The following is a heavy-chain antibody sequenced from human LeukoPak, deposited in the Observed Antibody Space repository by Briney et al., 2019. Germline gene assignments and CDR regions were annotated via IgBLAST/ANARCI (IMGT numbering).Heavy chain of an antibody. D-gene: IGHD2-15*01. Sequence: GGSLRLSCAASGFTFSAYGMHWVRQAPGKGLERVAFISNDGSNKYYADSVKDRFTISRDNSKNMLSLRMNSLTANDTAVYYCARRACTGGTCYSKYWGPGSLVIVSS. CDR1: GFTFSAYG. J-gene: IGHJ4*02. CDR2: ISNDGSNK. V-gene: IGHV3-30*04. CDR3: ARRACTGGTCYSKY.